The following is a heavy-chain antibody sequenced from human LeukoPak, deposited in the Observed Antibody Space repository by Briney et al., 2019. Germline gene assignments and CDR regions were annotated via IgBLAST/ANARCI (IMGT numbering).Heavy chain of an antibody. Sequence: PGRSLRLSCAASGLTFSSYGMHWVRQAPGKGLEWVAVISYDGSNKYYADSVKGRFTISRDNSKNTLYLQMNSLRAEDTAAYYCAKARVLRYFDWFFDYWGQGTLVTVSS. CDR2: ISYDGSNK. J-gene: IGHJ4*02. V-gene: IGHV3-30*18. CDR1: GLTFSSYG. CDR3: AKARVLRYFDWFFDY. D-gene: IGHD3-9*01.